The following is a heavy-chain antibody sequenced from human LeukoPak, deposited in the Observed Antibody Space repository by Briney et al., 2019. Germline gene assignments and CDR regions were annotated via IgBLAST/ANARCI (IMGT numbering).Heavy chain of an antibody. V-gene: IGHV1-18*01. J-gene: IGHJ3*02. CDR2: ISAYNGNT. D-gene: IGHD6-13*01. Sequence: ASVKVSCKASGYTFTSYGISWVRQAPGQGREWMGWISAYNGNTNYAQKLQGRVTMTPDTSTSTASMELRSLRSDDTAVYYCASFSSSWYKYAFDIWGQGTMVTVSS. CDR3: ASFSSSWYKYAFDI. CDR1: GYTFTSYG.